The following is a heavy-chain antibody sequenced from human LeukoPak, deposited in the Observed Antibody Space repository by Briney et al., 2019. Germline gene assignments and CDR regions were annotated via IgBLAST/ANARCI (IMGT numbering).Heavy chain of an antibody. D-gene: IGHD3-10*01. J-gene: IGHJ6*03. CDR1: GGSISSYY. CDR2: IYYSGST. Sequence: SGTLSLACTVSGGSISSYYWSWIRQPPGKGLEWIGYIYYSGSTNYNPSLKSRVTISVDTSKNQFSLKLSSVTAADTAVYYCARDGDTYPIGENYYYYYMDVWGKGTTVTVSS. V-gene: IGHV4-59*01. CDR3: ARDGDTYPIGENYYYYYMDV.